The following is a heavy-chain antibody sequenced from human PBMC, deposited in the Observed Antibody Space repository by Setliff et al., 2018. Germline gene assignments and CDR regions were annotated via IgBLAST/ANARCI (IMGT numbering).Heavy chain of an antibody. V-gene: IGHV1-3*01. CDR3: ARDKGYDSSGYYFYYYYYMDV. D-gene: IGHD3-22*01. CDR1: GFSFTNYG. CDR2: NNPGNGNT. Sequence: GASVKVSCKTSGFSFTNYGINWVRQAPGQGLEWMGWNNPGNGNTKYSQKFQGRVTITRDTSASTAYMELSSLRSEDTAVYYCARDKGYDSSGYYFYYYYYMDVWGKGTTVTVSS. J-gene: IGHJ6*03.